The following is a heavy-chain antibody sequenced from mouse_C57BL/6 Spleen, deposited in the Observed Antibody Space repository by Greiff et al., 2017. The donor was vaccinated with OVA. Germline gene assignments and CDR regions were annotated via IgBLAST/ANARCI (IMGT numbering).Heavy chain of an antibody. CDR3: ARIGTTVVATGDY. V-gene: IGHV1-82*01. CDR1: GYAFSSSW. CDR2: IYPGDGDT. Sequence: QVQLQQSGPELVKPGASVKISCKASGYAFSSSWMNWVKQRPGKGLEWIGRIYPGDGDTNYNGKFKGKATLTAGKSSSTAYMQLSSLTSEDSAVYFCARIGTTVVATGDYWGQGTTLTVSS. D-gene: IGHD1-1*01. J-gene: IGHJ2*01.